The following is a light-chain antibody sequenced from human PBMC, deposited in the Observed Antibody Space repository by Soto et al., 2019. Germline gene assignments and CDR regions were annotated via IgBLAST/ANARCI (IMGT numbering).Light chain of an antibody. J-gene: IGLJ2*01. V-gene: IGLV2-14*01. CDR2: DVS. CDR3: SSYTISTLVV. Sequence: QSALTQPAAVSGSPGQSITISCTGTSSDVGGSNYVSWYQQHPGKAPKLMIYDVSNRPSGVSNRFSGSKSGNTASLTISGLQAEDEADYYCSSYTISTLVVFGGGTKVTVL. CDR1: SSDVGGSNY.